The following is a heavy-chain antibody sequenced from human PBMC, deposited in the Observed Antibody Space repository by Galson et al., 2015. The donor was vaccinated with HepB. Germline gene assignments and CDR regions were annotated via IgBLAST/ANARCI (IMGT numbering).Heavy chain of an antibody. J-gene: IGHJ4*02. D-gene: IGHD3-10*01. CDR1: GFTFSSYG. CDR2: ISYDGSNK. V-gene: IGHV3-30*18. Sequence: SLRLSCAASGFTFSSYGMHWVRQAPGKGLEWVAVISYDGSNKYYADSVKGRFTISRDNSKNTLYLQMNSLRAEDTAVYYCAKDFLGFGELLELDYWGQGTLVTVSS. CDR3: AKDFLGFGELLELDY.